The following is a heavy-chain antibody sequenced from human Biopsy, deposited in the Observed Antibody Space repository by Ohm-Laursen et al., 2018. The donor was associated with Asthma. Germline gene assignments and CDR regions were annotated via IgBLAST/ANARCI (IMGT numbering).Heavy chain of an antibody. CDR2: IYSGGTS. V-gene: IGHV3-53*01. Sequence: SLRLSCAASGFAVSRDHMFWVRQAPGKGLEWVSVIYSGGTSHTADSVRGRFTISRDYSKNTLYLQMHSLRVEDTAVYYCARVMELELLDYWGQGTLVTVSS. J-gene: IGHJ4*02. CDR3: ARVMELELLDY. CDR1: GFAVSRDH. D-gene: IGHD1-7*01.